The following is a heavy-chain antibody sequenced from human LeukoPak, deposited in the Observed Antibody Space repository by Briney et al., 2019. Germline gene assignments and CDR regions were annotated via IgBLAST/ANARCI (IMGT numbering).Heavy chain of an antibody. V-gene: IGHV3-53*01. J-gene: IGHJ4*02. Sequence: GGSLRLSCAASGFTVSSNYMSWVRQAPGKGLEWVSVNYSGGSTYYADSVKGRFTISRDNSKNTLYLQMNSLRAEDTAVYYCARDPSPGSPFDYWGQGTLVTVSS. CDR3: ARDPSPGSPFDY. CDR2: NYSGGST. D-gene: IGHD3-10*01. CDR1: GFTVSSNY.